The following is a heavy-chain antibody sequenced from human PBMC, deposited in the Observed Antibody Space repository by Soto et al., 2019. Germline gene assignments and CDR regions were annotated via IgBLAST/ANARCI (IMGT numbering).Heavy chain of an antibody. CDR2: IDTAGDT. J-gene: IGHJ4*02. Sequence: GGSLRLSCAASGFAFSSYDMHWVRQATGKGLEWVSAIDTAGDTYYPDSVKGRFTISREDAKNSLYLQMNSLRAGDTAVYYCATGDYVYWGQGTLVTVSS. D-gene: IGHD4-17*01. CDR3: ATGDYVY. CDR1: GFAFSSYD. V-gene: IGHV3-13*01.